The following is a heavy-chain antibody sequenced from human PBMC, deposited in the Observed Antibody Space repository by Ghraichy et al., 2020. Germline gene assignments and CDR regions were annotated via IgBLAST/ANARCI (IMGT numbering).Heavy chain of an antibody. CDR2: ISGSGGST. D-gene: IGHD3-3*01. J-gene: IGHJ5*02. CDR3: AKDTTYYDFWSGYYTGWFDP. CDR1: GFTFSSYA. V-gene: IGHV3-23*01. Sequence: GESLNISCAASGFTFSSYAMSWVRQAPGKGLEWVSAISGSGGSTYYADSVKGRFTISRDNSKNTLYLQMNSLRAEDTAVYYCAKDTTYYDFWSGYYTGWFDPWGQGTLVTVSS.